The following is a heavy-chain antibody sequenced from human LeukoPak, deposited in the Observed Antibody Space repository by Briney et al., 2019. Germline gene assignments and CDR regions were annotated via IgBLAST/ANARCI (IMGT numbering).Heavy chain of an antibody. Sequence: PGGSLRLSCAASGFRFSSHAMSWVRQAPGKGLEWVSGISGSGGTTYSADSVRGRFTISRDDSKNTLYLQMNSLRAEDTAVYYCAKYPTTGYSYYFDYWGQGTLVTVSS. CDR3: AKYPTTGYSYYFDY. D-gene: IGHD3-9*01. CDR2: ISGSGGTT. CDR1: GFRFSSHA. J-gene: IGHJ4*02. V-gene: IGHV3-23*01.